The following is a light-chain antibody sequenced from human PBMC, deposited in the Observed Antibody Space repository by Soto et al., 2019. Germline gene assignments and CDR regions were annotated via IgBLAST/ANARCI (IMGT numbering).Light chain of an antibody. CDR2: LNSDGSH. V-gene: IGLV4-69*01. J-gene: IGLJ2*01. CDR3: QTWGTDIVV. Sequence: QLVLTQSPSASASLGASVKLTCTLSSGHSSYAIAWHQQQPEKGPRYLMKLNSDGSHSKGDGIPDRFSGSSSGAERYLTISSLQSEDEADYYCQTWGTDIVVFGGGTKRTGL. CDR1: SGHSSYA.